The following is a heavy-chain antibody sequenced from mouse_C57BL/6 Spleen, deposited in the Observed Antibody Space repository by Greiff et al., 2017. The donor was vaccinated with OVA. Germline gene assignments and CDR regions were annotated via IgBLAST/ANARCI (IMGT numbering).Heavy chain of an antibody. Sequence: QVQLQQPGAELVGPGSSVKLSCKASGYTFTSYWMHWVKQRPIQGLEWIGNIDPSDSETHYNQKFKDKATLTVDKSSSTAYMQLSSLTSEDSAVYYCARHGSSYSYAMDYWGQGTSVTVSS. J-gene: IGHJ4*01. CDR2: IDPSDSET. V-gene: IGHV1-52*01. CDR1: GYTFTSYW. D-gene: IGHD1-1*01. CDR3: ARHGSSYSYAMDY.